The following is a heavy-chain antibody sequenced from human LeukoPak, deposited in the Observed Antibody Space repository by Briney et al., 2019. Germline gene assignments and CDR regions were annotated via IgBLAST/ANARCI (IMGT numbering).Heavy chain of an antibody. Sequence: GASVKVSCKASGYTFTRYYMHWVRQGPGQGLEWMGIISPSGANTAYAQKFQGRVTMTSDTSTSTVYMELSSLRSEDTAVYYCARNGEGGSYPSTYWGQGTLVIVSS. D-gene: IGHD1-26*01. CDR3: ARNGEGGSYPSTY. J-gene: IGHJ4*02. V-gene: IGHV1-46*01. CDR2: ISPSGANT. CDR1: GYTFTRYY.